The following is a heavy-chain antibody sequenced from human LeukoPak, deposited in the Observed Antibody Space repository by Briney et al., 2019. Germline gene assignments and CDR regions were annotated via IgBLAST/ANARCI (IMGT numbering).Heavy chain of an antibody. CDR3: ARGYDFRSGYSL. D-gene: IGHD3-3*01. J-gene: IGHJ4*02. V-gene: IGHV1-69*01. CDR1: GGTFSSYA. Sequence: GASVKVSCKASGGTFSSYAISWVRQAPGQGLEWMGGIIPIFGTANYAQKFQGRVTITADESTSTAYMELSSLRSEDTAVHYCARGYDFRSGYSLWGQGTLVTVSS. CDR2: IIPIFGTA.